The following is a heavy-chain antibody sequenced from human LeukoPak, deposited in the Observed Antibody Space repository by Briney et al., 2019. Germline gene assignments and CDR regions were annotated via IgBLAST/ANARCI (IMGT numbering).Heavy chain of an antibody. Sequence: GASVKVSCKASGYTFTNYYMHWVRQAPGQGLEWMGIINPSGGSTSYAQKFQGRVTMTTDTSTSTAYMELRSLRSDDTAVYYCARDVRYIITSQNIVNYYYYGMDVWGQGTTVTVSS. CDR1: GYTFTNYY. CDR2: INPSGGST. V-gene: IGHV1-46*01. J-gene: IGHJ6*02. CDR3: ARDVRYIITSQNIVNYYYYGMDV. D-gene: IGHD3-10*01.